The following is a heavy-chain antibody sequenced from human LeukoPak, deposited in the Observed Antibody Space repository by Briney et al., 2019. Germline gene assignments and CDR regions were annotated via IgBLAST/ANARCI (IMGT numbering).Heavy chain of an antibody. D-gene: IGHD3-22*01. J-gene: IGHJ4*02. CDR3: ARAYSDSSGYYPPYFDY. CDR2: INSDGSST. CDR1: GFTFSRYW. V-gene: IGHV3-74*01. Sequence: GGSLRLSCAASGFTFSRYWMHWVRQAPGKGLVWVSRINSDGSSTSYADSVKGRFTISRDNAKNTLYPQMISLRAEDTAVYYCARAYSDSSGYYPPYFDYWGQGTLVTVSS.